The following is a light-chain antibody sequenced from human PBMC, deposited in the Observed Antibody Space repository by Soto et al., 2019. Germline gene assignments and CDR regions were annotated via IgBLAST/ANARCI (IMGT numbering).Light chain of an antibody. CDR3: QQYNKWPLT. CDR1: QSVSSY. J-gene: IGKJ1*01. CDR2: GAS. V-gene: IGKV3-15*01. Sequence: EIVLTQSPATLSLSPGERATLSFMASQSVSSYLAWYQQTPGQAPRLLIYGASTRATGIPVRFSGSASGTEFTLTISSLQSEDFTVYYCQQYNKWPLTFGQGTKVDIK.